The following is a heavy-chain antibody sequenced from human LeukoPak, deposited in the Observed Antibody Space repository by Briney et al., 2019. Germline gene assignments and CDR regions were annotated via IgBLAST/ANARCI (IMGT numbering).Heavy chain of an antibody. Sequence: ASVKVSCKTSGYTFTDYYIHWARQAPGQGLEWMGWISAYNGNTNYAQKLQGRVTMTTDTSTSTAYMELRSLRSDDTAVYYCARRRYSSGWYDGDAFDIWGQGTMVTVSS. CDR1: GYTFTDYY. J-gene: IGHJ3*02. V-gene: IGHV1-18*04. CDR3: ARRRYSSGWYDGDAFDI. D-gene: IGHD6-19*01. CDR2: ISAYNGNT.